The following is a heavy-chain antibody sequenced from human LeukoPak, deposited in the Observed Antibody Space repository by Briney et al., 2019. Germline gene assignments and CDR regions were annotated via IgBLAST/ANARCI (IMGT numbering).Heavy chain of an antibody. J-gene: IGHJ3*02. CDR1: GFTFSSYG. D-gene: IGHD6-19*01. Sequence: GGSLRLSCAASGFTFSSYGMHWVRQAPGKGLEWVAVISYDGSNKYYADSVKGRFTISRDDSKNTLYLQMNSLRAEDTAVYYCAEASQWLDNAFDIWGQGTMVTVSS. CDR2: ISYDGSNK. V-gene: IGHV3-30*18. CDR3: AEASQWLDNAFDI.